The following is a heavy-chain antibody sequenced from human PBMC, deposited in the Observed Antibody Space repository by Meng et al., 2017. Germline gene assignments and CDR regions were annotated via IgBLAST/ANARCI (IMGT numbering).Heavy chain of an antibody. J-gene: IGHJ4*02. CDR2: ISHGGDII. CDR3: ARHRWLNDY. Sequence: GGSLRLSCAASGFTFSDFYMSWIRQAPGKGLESVSYISHGGDIIHYADSVKGRFTVSRDNAKNSLYLHMSSLRAEDTAVYYCARHRWLNDYWGQGTLVTVSS. CDR1: GFTFSDFY. V-gene: IGHV3-11*04. D-gene: IGHD5-12*01.